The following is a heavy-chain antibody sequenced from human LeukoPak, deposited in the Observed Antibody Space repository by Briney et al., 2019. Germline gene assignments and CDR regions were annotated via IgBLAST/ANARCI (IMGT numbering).Heavy chain of an antibody. J-gene: IGHJ4*02. Sequence: ASVKVSCKASGGTFSSYAISWVRQAPGQGLEWMGRIIPIFGTANYAQKFQGRVTITTDESTSTAYMELSSLRSEDTAVYYCARGGECSGGSCYLIDYWGQGTLVTVSS. CDR1: GGTFSSYA. D-gene: IGHD2-15*01. V-gene: IGHV1-69*05. CDR2: IIPIFGTA. CDR3: ARGGECSGGSCYLIDY.